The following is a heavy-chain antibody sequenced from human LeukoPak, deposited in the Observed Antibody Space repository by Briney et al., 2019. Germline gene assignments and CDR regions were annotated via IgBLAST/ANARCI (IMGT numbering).Heavy chain of an antibody. CDR2: TYYNGNT. J-gene: IGHJ6*02. CDR3: ARGRSDYYGMDV. V-gene: IGHV4-59*01. D-gene: IGHD1-26*01. Sequence: SETLSLTCSVSDGSINSYYWNWIRRPPGKGLEWIGYTYYNGNTNYSPSLKSRVTMSVDTSKNLFSLKVSSVTAADTAVYYCARGRSDYYGMDVWGQGTTVTVSS. CDR1: DGSINSYY.